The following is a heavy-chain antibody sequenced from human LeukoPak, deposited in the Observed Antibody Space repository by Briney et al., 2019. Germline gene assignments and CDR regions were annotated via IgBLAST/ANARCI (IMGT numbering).Heavy chain of an antibody. CDR2: MNPNSGNT. CDR3: ARERADRIAARREFDP. D-gene: IGHD6-6*01. CDR1: GYTFTSYD. Sequence: ASVKVSCKASGYTFTSYDINWVRQATGQGLEWMGWMNPNSGNTGYAQKFQGRVTMTRNTSISTAYMELSSLRSEDTAVYYCARERADRIAARREFDPWGQGTLVTVSS. J-gene: IGHJ5*02. V-gene: IGHV1-8*02.